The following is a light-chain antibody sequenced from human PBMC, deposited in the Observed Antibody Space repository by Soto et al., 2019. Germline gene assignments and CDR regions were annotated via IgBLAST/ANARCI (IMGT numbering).Light chain of an antibody. CDR2: AAS. Sequence: DIQMSQSPSSLSASVGDRVTITCRAAESISRHLNWYQQKPGRAPDLLIYAASTLQNGVPSRFTGSGSGTEFTLTITGLQLEDFATYYCQQDYSTLATFGQGTLLE. J-gene: IGKJ5*01. CDR1: ESISRH. CDR3: QQDYSTLAT. V-gene: IGKV1-39*01.